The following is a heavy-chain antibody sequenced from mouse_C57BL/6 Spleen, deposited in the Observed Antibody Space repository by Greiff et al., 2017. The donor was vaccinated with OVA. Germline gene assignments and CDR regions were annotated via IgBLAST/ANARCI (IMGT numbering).Heavy chain of an antibody. CDR3: ARGGDGYPFAY. J-gene: IGHJ3*01. V-gene: IGHV1-52*01. D-gene: IGHD2-3*01. CDR2: IDPSDSET. Sequence: VQLQQSGAELVRPGSSVKLSCKASGYTFTSYWMHWVKQRPIQGLEWIGNIDPSDSETHYNQKFKDKATLTVDKSSSTAYMQLSSLTSEDSAVYYCARGGDGYPFAYWGQGTLVTVSA. CDR1: GYTFTSYW.